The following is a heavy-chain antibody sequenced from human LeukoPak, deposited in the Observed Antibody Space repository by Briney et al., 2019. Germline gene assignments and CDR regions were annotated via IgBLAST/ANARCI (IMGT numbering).Heavy chain of an antibody. J-gene: IGHJ1*01. Sequence: PSETLSLTCTVSGGSISSYYWSWIRQPPGKGLEWIGYIYYSGSTNYSPSLKSRVTISVDTSKNQFSLKLSSVTAADTAVYYYARVHASSGYYLQHWGQGTLVTVSS. CDR3: ARVHASSGYYLQH. CDR1: GGSISSYY. CDR2: IYYSGST. V-gene: IGHV4-59*01. D-gene: IGHD3-22*01.